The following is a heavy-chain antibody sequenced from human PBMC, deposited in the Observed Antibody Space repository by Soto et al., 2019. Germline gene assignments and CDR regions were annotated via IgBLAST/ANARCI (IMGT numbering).Heavy chain of an antibody. CDR2: IYYSGST. D-gene: IGHD4-17*01. CDR3: ARAFGDYVPSFDY. Sequence: SETLSLTCTVSGGSISSYYWSWIRQPPGKGLEWIGYIYYSGSTNYNPSLKSRVTISVDTSKNQFSLKLSSVTAADTAVYYCARAFGDYVPSFDYWGQGTLVTVSS. CDR1: GGSISSYY. J-gene: IGHJ4*02. V-gene: IGHV4-59*01.